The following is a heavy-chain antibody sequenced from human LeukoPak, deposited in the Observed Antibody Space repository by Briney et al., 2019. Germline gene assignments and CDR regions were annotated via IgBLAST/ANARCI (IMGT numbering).Heavy chain of an antibody. Sequence: RASVKVSCKASGYTFTRYDINWVRQATGQGLEWMGWMNPKSGNTGYAQKFQGRVTITRNTSISTAYMELSSLRSEDTAVYYCARAVGWELRFYYYYMDVWGKGTTVTVSS. CDR3: ARAVGWELRFYYYYMDV. CDR2: MNPKSGNT. CDR1: GYTFTRYD. J-gene: IGHJ6*03. V-gene: IGHV1-8*03. D-gene: IGHD1-26*01.